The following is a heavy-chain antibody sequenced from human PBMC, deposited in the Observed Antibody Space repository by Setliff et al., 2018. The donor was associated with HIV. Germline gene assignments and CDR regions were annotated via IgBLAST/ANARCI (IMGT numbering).Heavy chain of an antibody. Sequence: GASVKVSCKASGYTFTSYYMHWVRQAPGQGLEWMGIINPSGGSTSYAQKFQGRVTMTRDTSTSTVYMELSSLRSEDTAVYYCARDRVRGYCSGGSCYRIDYWGQGTLVTVSS. CDR3: ARDRVRGYCSGGSCYRIDY. D-gene: IGHD2-15*01. J-gene: IGHJ4*02. CDR2: INPSGGST. CDR1: GYTFTSYY. V-gene: IGHV1-46*01.